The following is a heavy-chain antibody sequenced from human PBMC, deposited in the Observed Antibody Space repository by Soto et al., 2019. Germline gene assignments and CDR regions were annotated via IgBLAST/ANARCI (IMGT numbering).Heavy chain of an antibody. CDR2: IIPIFGTA. Sequence: QVQLVQSGAEVKKPGSSVKVSCKASGGTFSSYAISWVRQAPGQGLEWMGGIIPIFGTANYAQKFQGRVTITADESTSTAYMELSSLRSDDTAVYYCARTTMGDSGYVYYYYYGMDVWGQGTTVTVSS. CDR1: GGTFSSYA. CDR3: ARTTMGDSGYVYYYYYGMDV. V-gene: IGHV1-69*01. J-gene: IGHJ6*02. D-gene: IGHD5-12*01.